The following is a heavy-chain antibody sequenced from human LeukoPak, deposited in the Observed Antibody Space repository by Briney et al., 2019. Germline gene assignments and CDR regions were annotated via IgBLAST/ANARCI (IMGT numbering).Heavy chain of an antibody. CDR2: IIPIFGTA. CDR3: AAGHYYDSSGYYLLSKSFDY. J-gene: IGHJ4*02. CDR1: GGTFISYA. D-gene: IGHD3-22*01. V-gene: IGHV1-69*06. Sequence: ASVKVSFKASGGTFISYAISWVRQAPGQGLEWMGRIIPIFGTANYAQKFQGRVTITADKSTSTAYMELSSLRSEDTAVYYCAAGHYYDSSGYYLLSKSFDYWGQGTLVTVSS.